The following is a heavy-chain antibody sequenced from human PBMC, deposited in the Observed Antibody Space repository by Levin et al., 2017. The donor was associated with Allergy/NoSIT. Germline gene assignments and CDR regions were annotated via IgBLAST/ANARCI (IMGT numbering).Heavy chain of an antibody. J-gene: IGHJ3*02. V-gene: IGHV4-39*01. CDR3: ARHDAYYDYIWGSYRYLGAFDI. D-gene: IGHD3-16*02. CDR2: IYYSGST. Sequence: SETLSLTCTVSGGSISSSSYYWGWIRQPPGKGLEWIGSIYYSGSTYYNPSLKSRVTISVDTSKNQFSLKLSSVTAADTAVYYCARHDAYYDYIWGSYRYLGAFDIWGQGTMVTVSS. CDR1: GGSISSSSYY.